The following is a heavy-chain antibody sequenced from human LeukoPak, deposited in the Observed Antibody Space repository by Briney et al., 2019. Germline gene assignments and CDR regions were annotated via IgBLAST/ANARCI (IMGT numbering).Heavy chain of an antibody. CDR3: ARARWQLVHYFDS. Sequence: GASVTVSCKASGYTFTGYYMHWVRQAPGQGLEWMGWINPNSGGTNFAQKFQGRVAMTRDTSISTAYLELGSLRSDDTAVYFCARARWQLVHYFDSWGQGTLVTVSS. CDR1: GYTFTGYY. CDR2: INPNSGGT. J-gene: IGHJ4*02. D-gene: IGHD6-6*01. V-gene: IGHV1-2*02.